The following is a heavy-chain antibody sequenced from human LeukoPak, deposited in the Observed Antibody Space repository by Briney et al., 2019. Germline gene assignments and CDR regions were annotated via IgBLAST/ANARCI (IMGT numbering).Heavy chain of an antibody. CDR3: ARNGYCRGGSCYNYYYYGMDV. V-gene: IGHV1-18*01. CDR1: GYTFTSYG. Sequence: ASVKVSCKPSGYTFTSYGISWVRQAPGQGLEWMGWISAYNGNTNYAQKLHGRVTITTDTSTSTAYMDPRSLRSDDTTMYYCARNGYCRGGSCYNYYYYGMDVWGQGTTVTVSS. D-gene: IGHD2-15*01. J-gene: IGHJ6*02. CDR2: ISAYNGNT.